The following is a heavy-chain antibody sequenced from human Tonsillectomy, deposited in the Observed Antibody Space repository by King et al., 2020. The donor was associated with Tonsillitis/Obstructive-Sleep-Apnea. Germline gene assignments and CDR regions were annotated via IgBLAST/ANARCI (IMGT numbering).Heavy chain of an antibody. D-gene: IGHD3-9*01. CDR1: GYSFTSYW. CDR2: IYPGDSDT. CDR3: ARHRGFFYDILTGYFLWEMDV. Sequence: QLVQSGAEVKKPGESLKISCKGSGYSFTSYWIGWVRQMPGKGLEWMGIIYPGDSDTRYSPSFQGQVTISADKSISTAYLQWSSLKASDTAMYYCARHRGFFYDILTGYFLWEMDVWGKGTTVTVSS. V-gene: IGHV5-51*01. J-gene: IGHJ6*04.